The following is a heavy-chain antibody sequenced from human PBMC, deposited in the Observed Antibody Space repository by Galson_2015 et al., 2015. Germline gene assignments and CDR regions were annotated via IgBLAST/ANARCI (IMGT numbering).Heavy chain of an antibody. CDR1: GYTFSNYH. V-gene: IGHV1-46*01. CDR2: VTPGSGAT. CDR3: ARETSATGYGDH. J-gene: IGHJ4*02. Sequence: SVKVSCKASGYTFSNYHIHWVRQAPGQGLEWMGIVTPGSGATSYAEKFQGRVIMTGDMSTTTAFLELSSLRSDDTALYYCARETSATGYGDHWGQETLV. D-gene: IGHD5-12*01.